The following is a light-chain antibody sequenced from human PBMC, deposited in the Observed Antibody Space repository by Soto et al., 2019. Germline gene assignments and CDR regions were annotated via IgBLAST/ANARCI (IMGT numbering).Light chain of an antibody. CDR1: QDIYNR. V-gene: IGKV1-16*01. CDR2: HAS. J-gene: IGKJ5*01. CDR3: QQYYNLPIT. Sequence: DIQMTQSPSSLSASVGDRVSISCRASQDIYNRVAWFQQKPGKAPKSLIYHASYLQSGVPSRFSGSGSGTDFTLTISSLQPEDFATYSCQQYYNLPITFGQGTRLEIK.